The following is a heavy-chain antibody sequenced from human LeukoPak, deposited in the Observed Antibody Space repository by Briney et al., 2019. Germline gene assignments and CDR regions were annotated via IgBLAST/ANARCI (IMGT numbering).Heavy chain of an antibody. Sequence: ASVKVSCKASGYTFTSYYMHWVRQAPGQGLEWMGIINPSGGSTSYAQKFQGRVTMTRDTSTSTVYMELSSLRSEDTAVYYCARDPSAPTYLYYYDSSLNCFDYWGQGTLVTVSS. V-gene: IGHV1-46*01. CDR3: ARDPSAPTYLYYYDSSLNCFDY. J-gene: IGHJ4*02. D-gene: IGHD3-22*01. CDR2: INPSGGST. CDR1: GYTFTSYY.